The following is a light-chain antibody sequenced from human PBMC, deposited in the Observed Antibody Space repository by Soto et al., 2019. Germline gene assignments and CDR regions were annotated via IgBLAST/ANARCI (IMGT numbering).Light chain of an antibody. V-gene: IGKV3-20*01. CDR3: QQYDRSWT. CDR1: QSVSHNY. CDR2: GAS. J-gene: IGKJ1*01. Sequence: EIVLTQSPGTLSLSPGGRATLSCRASQSVSHNYLAWYQQKPGQSPTLLIYGASSRATGIPDRFSGSGSGKDFILTISRLEPEDFAVYYCQQYDRSWTFGQGTKVEIK.